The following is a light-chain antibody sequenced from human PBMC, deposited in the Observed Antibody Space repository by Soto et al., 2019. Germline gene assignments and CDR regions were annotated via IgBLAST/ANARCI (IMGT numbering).Light chain of an antibody. Sequence: QSALTQPSSASGTPGQTVTISCSGTSSNIGTNTVNWYRQVPGTAPKLLIFNDKVRPSGVPGRFSGSRSGTSASLAISGLQSEDEADYYCAAWDGSLNVVLLGGGTKLTVL. CDR2: NDK. J-gene: IGLJ2*01. V-gene: IGLV1-44*01. CDR1: SSNIGTNT. CDR3: AAWDGSLNVVL.